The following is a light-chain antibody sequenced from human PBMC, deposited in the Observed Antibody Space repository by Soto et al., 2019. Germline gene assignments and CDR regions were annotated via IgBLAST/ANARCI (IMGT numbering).Light chain of an antibody. J-gene: IGKJ3*01. Sequence: EIVLTQSPGTLSLSPGERATLSCRASQSVSSSYLAWYQQKPGQAPRLLIYDASGRATGIPDRFSGSGSGTDFTLTISRLEPEDFAVYYCQQYGSSPGLLTFFPGTKVDIK. V-gene: IGKV3-20*01. CDR3: QQYGSSPGLLT. CDR2: DAS. CDR1: QSVSSSY.